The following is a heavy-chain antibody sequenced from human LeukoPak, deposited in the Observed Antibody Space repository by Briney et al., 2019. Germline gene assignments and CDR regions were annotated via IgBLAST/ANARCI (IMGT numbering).Heavy chain of an antibody. Sequence: PSETLSLTCTVSGGSISSYYWGWIRQPPGRGLEWIGSIYHSRSTSYNPSLKSRVTISVDTSKNQFSLKLRSVTAADTAVYYCAEVERRNYWGQGTLVTVSS. CDR1: GGSISSYY. J-gene: IGHJ4*02. V-gene: IGHV4-38-2*02. CDR2: IYHSRST. D-gene: IGHD1-1*01. CDR3: AEVERRNY.